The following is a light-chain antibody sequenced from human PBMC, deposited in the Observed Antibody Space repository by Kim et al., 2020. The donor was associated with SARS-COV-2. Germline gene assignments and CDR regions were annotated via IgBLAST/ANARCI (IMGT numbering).Light chain of an antibody. CDR2: SNN. CDR1: SSNIGSNT. J-gene: IGLJ1*01. V-gene: IGLV1-44*01. CDR3: AAWDDSLNYV. Sequence: PGQMVTSSCSGSSSNIGSNTVNWYQQLPGTAPKLLIYSNNQRPSGVPDRFSGSKSGTSASLAISGLQSEDEADYYCAAWDDSLNYVFGTGTKVTVL.